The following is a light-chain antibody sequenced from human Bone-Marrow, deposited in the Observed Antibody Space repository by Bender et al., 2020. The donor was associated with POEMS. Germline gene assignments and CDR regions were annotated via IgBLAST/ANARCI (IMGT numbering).Light chain of an antibody. Sequence: QSALTQPASVSGSPGQSIIISCTGTSSAIGGYDYVSWYQQHPGKAPKLIIYDVSNRPSGVSDRFSASKSANTASLTISGLEAEDEADYYCCSYAGSATFVLFGGGTKLTVL. CDR3: CSYAGSATFVL. CDR2: DVS. CDR1: SSAIGGYDY. J-gene: IGLJ2*01. V-gene: IGLV2-14*03.